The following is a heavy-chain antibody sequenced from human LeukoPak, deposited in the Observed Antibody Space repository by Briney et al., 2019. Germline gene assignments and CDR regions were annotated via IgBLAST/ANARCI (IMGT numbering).Heavy chain of an antibody. CDR1: GFTFSSYG. Sequence: KPGGSLRLSCAASGFTFSSYGMNWVRQAPGKGLEWVSSITSSSSNIYYADSVKGRFTISRDNAKNSLYLQTNSLRAEDMALYYCAKGDWYDSETYFDYWGQGTLVTVSS. J-gene: IGHJ4*02. CDR3: AKGDWYDSETYFDY. V-gene: IGHV3-21*04. CDR2: ITSSSSNI. D-gene: IGHD3-22*01.